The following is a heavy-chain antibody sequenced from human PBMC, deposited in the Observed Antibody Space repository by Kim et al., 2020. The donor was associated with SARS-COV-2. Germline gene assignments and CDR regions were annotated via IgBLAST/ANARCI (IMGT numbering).Heavy chain of an antibody. CDR2: ISSSSSYI. CDR3: ARGITMVQGVKRIYYYYYMDV. V-gene: IGHV3-21*01. J-gene: IGHJ6*03. CDR1: GFTFSSYS. Sequence: GGSLRLSCAASGFTFSSYSMNWVRQAPGKGLEWVSSISSSSSYIYYADSVKGRFTISRDNAKNSLYLQMNSLRAEDTAVYYCARGITMVQGVKRIYYYYYMDVWGKGTTVTVSS. D-gene: IGHD3-10*01.